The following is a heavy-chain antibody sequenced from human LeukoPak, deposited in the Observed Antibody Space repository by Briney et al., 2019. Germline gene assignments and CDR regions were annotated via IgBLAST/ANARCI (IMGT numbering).Heavy chain of an antibody. V-gene: IGHV1-2*02. CDR3: ARRAREYSHDAFDI. D-gene: IGHD5-18*01. Sequence: GASVKVSGKASGYTFTDYYMHWVRQAPGQGLEWMGWINPNSRGTDSAQKFQGRFSMTRDTSISTAYMELSRLRSDDTAVYYCARRAREYSHDAFDIWGQGTMVTVSS. J-gene: IGHJ3*02. CDR2: INPNSRGT. CDR1: GYTFTDYY.